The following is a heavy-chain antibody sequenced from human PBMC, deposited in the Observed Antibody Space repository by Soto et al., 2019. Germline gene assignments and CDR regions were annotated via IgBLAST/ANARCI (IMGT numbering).Heavy chain of an antibody. J-gene: IGHJ5*02. D-gene: IGHD6-19*01. V-gene: IGHV4-59*08. CDR3: ARLYSSGWYDWFDP. CDR1: GGSISSYY. CDR2: IYYSGSN. Sequence: SETLSLTCTVSGGSISSYYWSWIRQPPGKGLEWIGYIYYSGSNNYNLSLKSRVTISVDTSKNQFSLKLSSVTAADTAVYYCARLYSSGWYDWFDPWGQGTLVTVSS.